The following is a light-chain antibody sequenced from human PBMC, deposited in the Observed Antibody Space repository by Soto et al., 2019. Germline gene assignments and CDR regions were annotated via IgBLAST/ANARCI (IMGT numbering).Light chain of an antibody. V-gene: IGKV3-20*01. J-gene: IGKJ1*01. CDR2: GAS. Sequence: EIVLTQSPGTLSLSPGERATLSCRASQTVSSSYLAWYQQKLGQAPRLLIYGASNRATGIPDRFSGSGSGTDFTLTISSLEPEDFAVYYCQQYGSSPRTFGQGTKVEIK. CDR1: QTVSSSY. CDR3: QQYGSSPRT.